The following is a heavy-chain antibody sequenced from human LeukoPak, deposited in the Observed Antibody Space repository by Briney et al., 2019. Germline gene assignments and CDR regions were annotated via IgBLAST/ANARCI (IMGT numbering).Heavy chain of an antibody. J-gene: IGHJ6*03. CDR2: ISGSDGST. CDR1: GFTFSSYG. Sequence: GGSLRLSCAVSGFTFSSYGMSWVRQAPGKGLEWVSAISGSDGSTYYADSVKGRFTISRDNSKNTLYLQMNSLRAEDTAVYHCAKGYGGDYYYYMDVWGKGTTVTVSS. V-gene: IGHV3-23*01. D-gene: IGHD4-23*01. CDR3: AKGYGGDYYYYMDV.